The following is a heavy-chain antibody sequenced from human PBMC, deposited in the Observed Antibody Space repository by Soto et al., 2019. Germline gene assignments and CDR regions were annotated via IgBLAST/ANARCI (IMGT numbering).Heavy chain of an antibody. V-gene: IGHV1-18*01. Sequence: ASVKVSCKASGYTFTSYGISWVRQAPGQGLEWMGWISAYNGNTNYAQKLQGRVTMTTDTSTSTAYMELRSLRSDDTAVYYCARVTEDSSGYYSDFDYWGQGTLVTVSS. D-gene: IGHD3-22*01. CDR3: ARVTEDSSGYYSDFDY. CDR2: ISAYNGNT. CDR1: GYTFTSYG. J-gene: IGHJ4*02.